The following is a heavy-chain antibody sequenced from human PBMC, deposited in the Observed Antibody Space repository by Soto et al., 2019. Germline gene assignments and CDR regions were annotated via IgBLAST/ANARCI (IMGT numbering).Heavy chain of an antibody. CDR2: IIPILGTA. D-gene: IGHD3-22*01. CDR1: GGTFSSYA. Sequence: QVQLVQSGAEVKKPGSSVKVSCKASGGTFSSYAISWVRQAPGQGLEWMGGIIPILGTANYAQKFQGRVTITADESTSTAYMELSSLRSEDRAVYYCARVKLNYDSSGYTYDAFDIWGQGTMVTVSS. CDR3: ARVKLNYDSSGYTYDAFDI. V-gene: IGHV1-69*01. J-gene: IGHJ3*02.